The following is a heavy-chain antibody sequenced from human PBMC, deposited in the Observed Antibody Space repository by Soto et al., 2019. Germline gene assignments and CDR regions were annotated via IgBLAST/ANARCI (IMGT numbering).Heavy chain of an antibody. J-gene: IGHJ3*02. Sequence: SVKVSCKASGGTFSSYAISWVRQAPGQGLEWMGGIIPIFGTANYAQKFQGRVTITADKSTSTAYMELSSLRSEDTAVYYCAREKYCSSTSCYPYYYDSSGYPLAFDIWGQGTMVTVSS. D-gene: IGHD2-2*01. CDR1: GGTFSSYA. CDR2: IIPIFGTA. V-gene: IGHV1-69*06. CDR3: AREKYCSSTSCYPYYYDSSGYPLAFDI.